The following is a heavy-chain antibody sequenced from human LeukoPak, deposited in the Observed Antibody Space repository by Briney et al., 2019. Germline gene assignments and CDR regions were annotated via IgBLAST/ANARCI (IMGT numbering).Heavy chain of an antibody. J-gene: IGHJ4*02. CDR2: MNTDGSGI. CDR1: GFTFSSHW. V-gene: IGHV3-74*01. Sequence: PGGSLRLSCAASGFTFSSHWMHWVRQAPGKGLVWVSRMNTDGSGINYADSVKGRFTISRDNAKNTLYLQMNSLRAEDTAVYYCARRGEGYNGPGFNWGQGTLVTVSS. D-gene: IGHD5-12*01. CDR3: ARRGEGYNGPGFN.